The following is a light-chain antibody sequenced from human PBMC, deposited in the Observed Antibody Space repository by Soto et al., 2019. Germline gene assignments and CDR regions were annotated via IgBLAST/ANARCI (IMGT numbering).Light chain of an antibody. V-gene: IGKV1-39*01. CDR2: AAS. Sequence: DIQMTQSPSSLSASVGARVPITCRASQRISTYLNWYQQKPGKAPQPLIYAASSLQSGVPSRFSGSGSGTDFTLTISSLEPEDFALYYCQQYGSSPWTFGQGTKVDIK. CDR3: QQYGSSPWT. CDR1: QRISTY. J-gene: IGKJ1*01.